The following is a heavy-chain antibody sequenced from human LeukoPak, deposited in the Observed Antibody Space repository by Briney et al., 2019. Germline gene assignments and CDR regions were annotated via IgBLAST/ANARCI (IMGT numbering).Heavy chain of an antibody. CDR3: ARAPVGYCSSTSCYRNLAEYFQH. D-gene: IGHD2-2*02. J-gene: IGHJ1*01. Sequence: ASVKVSCKASGYTFTSYGISWVRQAPGQGLEWMGWISAYNGNTNYAQKLQGRVTMTTDTSTSTAYMELRSLRSDDTAVYYCARAPVGYCSSTSCYRNLAEYFQHWGQGTLVTVSS. CDR2: ISAYNGNT. CDR1: GYTFTSYG. V-gene: IGHV1-18*01.